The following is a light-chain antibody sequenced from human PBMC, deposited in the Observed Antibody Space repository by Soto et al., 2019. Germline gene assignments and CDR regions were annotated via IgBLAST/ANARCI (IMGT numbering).Light chain of an antibody. CDR1: QSVSSSY. V-gene: IGKV3-20*01. Sequence: ESVLTQSPGALSVSPGARAALSGRASQSVSSSYLAWYQQKPGQAPRLLIFGASSRATGIPGRFSGSGSGTDFTLTISSLEPEDLAVYYCHQYGRAPRTFGQGTKVDI. CDR3: HQYGRAPRT. CDR2: GAS. J-gene: IGKJ1*01.